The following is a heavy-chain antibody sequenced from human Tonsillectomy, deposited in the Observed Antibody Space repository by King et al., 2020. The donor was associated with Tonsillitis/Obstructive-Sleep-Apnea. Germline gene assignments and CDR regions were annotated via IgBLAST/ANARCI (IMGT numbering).Heavy chain of an antibody. CDR2: ISSSGRTI. J-gene: IGHJ4*02. V-gene: IGHV3-48*03. D-gene: IGHD6-13*01. CDR3: ARLAAPGYYFDF. Sequence: VQLVESGGGLVQPGGSRRLSCEASGFTFSSYEMDWVRQAPGKGLEWVSYISSSGRTIFYADSVKGRFTISRDKAKNSLYLQMNSLRAEDTAVYYCARLAAPGYYFDFWGQGTLVTVSS. CDR1: GFTFSSYE.